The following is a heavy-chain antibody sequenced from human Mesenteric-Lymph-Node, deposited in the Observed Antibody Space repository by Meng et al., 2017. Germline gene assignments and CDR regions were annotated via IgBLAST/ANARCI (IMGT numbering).Heavy chain of an antibody. Sequence: SETLSLTCTLSDGPISSSSYYWGWIRQPPGKGREWIGSIYYSGSTYYNPSLKSRVTISVDTSKDQFCLKLSSVTAADTAVYYCARDRPDSSGYDSVSTWGQGTLVTVSS. D-gene: IGHD3-22*01. CDR2: IYYSGST. CDR3: ARDRPDSSGYDSVST. V-gene: IGHV4-39*07. J-gene: IGHJ5*02. CDR1: DGPISSSSYY.